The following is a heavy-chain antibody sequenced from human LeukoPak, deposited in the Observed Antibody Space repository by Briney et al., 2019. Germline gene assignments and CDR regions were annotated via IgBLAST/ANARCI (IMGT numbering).Heavy chain of an antibody. CDR2: ISYDGSNK. V-gene: IGHV3-30*03. J-gene: IGHJ3*02. CDR1: GFTFSSYG. CDR3: ATTVVTPLDGLDI. Sequence: AGGSLRLSCAASGFTFSSYGMHWVRQAPGKGLEWVAVISYDGSNKYYADSVKGRFTISRDNSKNTLYLQMNSLRADDTAVYYCATTVVTPLDGLDIWGQGTMVTVSS. D-gene: IGHD4-23*01.